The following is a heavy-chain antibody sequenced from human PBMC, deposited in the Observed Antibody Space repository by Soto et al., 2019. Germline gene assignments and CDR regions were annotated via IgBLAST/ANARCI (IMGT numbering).Heavy chain of an antibody. D-gene: IGHD6-19*01. CDR3: ARVPITGVAVSDVFFFGS. V-gene: IGHV4-61*01. J-gene: IGHJ4*02. CDR1: SGSVSSPSHY. Sequence: QVQLQESGPGLVKPSETLSLTCTVSSGSVSSPSHYWSWLRQPPGKGLEWIGSVYYSGTTYQNPSLQGRVTVSVDRFRNQFTLRLSSVTAADTAVYYCARVPITGVAVSDVFFFGSWAPGARVTVAS. CDR2: VYYSGTT.